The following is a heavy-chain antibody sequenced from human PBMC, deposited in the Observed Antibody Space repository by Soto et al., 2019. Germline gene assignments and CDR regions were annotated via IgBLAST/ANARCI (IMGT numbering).Heavy chain of an antibody. CDR3: AREPRRVVAGNFRISPRYFDS. Sequence: QVQMVQSGAEVKKPGSSVRVSCKASGGLFSNCAFSWVRQAPGQGLEWMGGIIPVFGTTDYAEKFQGRVTIAADESTNTGYLELSRLRSEDTAMYYCAREPRRVVAGNFRISPRYFDSCCHVPLLTVSS. V-gene: IGHV1-69*01. CDR1: GGLFSNCA. D-gene: IGHD6-19*01. J-gene: IGHJ4*01. CDR2: IIPVFGTT.